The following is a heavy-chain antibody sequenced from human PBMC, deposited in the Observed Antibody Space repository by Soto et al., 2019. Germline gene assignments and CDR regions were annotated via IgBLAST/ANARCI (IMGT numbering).Heavy chain of an antibody. CDR3: AREVRYFDWPSLEYYYYGMDV. CDR2: IIPIFGTA. J-gene: IGHJ6*02. D-gene: IGHD3-9*01. CDR1: GGTFSSYA. V-gene: IGHV1-69*13. Sequence: SVKVSCKASGGTFSSYAISWVRQAPGQGLEWMGGIIPIFGTANYAQKFQGRVTITADESTSTAYMELSSLRSEDTAVYYCAREVRYFDWPSLEYYYYGMDVWGQGTTVTVSS.